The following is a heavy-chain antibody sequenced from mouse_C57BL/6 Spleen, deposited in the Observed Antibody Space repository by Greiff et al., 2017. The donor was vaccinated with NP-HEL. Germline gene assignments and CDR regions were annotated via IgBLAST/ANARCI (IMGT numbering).Heavy chain of an antibody. Sequence: EVKLQESGPELVKPGASVKIPCKASGYTFTDYNMDWVKQSHGKSLEWIGDINPNNGGTIYNQKFKGKATLTVDKSSSTAYMELRSLTSEDTAVYYCARRGYGSSSGFAYWGQGTLVTVSA. CDR1: GYTFTDYN. CDR2: INPNNGGT. J-gene: IGHJ3*01. V-gene: IGHV1-18*01. CDR3: ARRGYGSSSGFAY. D-gene: IGHD1-1*01.